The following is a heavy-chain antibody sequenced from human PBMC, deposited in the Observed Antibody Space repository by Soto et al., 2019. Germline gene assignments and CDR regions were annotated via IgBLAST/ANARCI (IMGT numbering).Heavy chain of an antibody. Sequence: QVQLQQWGAGLLKPSETLSLTCAVYGGAFSGYYWSWIRPPPGKGLEWIGAINHRGSTNYNPSCKSRVTISVDTSKNQFSLKLSSVTAADTDVYYCARARSWYPVDYWGQGTLVTVSS. J-gene: IGHJ4*02. CDR1: GGAFSGYY. V-gene: IGHV4-34*01. CDR2: INHRGST. D-gene: IGHD6-13*01. CDR3: ARARSWYPVDY.